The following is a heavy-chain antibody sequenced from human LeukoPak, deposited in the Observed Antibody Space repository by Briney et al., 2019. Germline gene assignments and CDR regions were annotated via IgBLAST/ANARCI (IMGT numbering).Heavy chain of an antibody. J-gene: IGHJ4*02. CDR1: GFTFSNAW. CDR2: IKSKTDGGTT. V-gene: IGHV3-15*01. CDR3: TTPAYCGGDCHYYFDY. Sequence: PGGSLRLSCAASGFTFSNAWMSWVRQAPGKGLEWVGRIKSKTDGGTTDYAAPVKGRFTISRDDSKNTLYLQMNSLKTVDTAVYYCTTPAYCGGDCHYYFDYWGQGTLVTVSS. D-gene: IGHD2-21*02.